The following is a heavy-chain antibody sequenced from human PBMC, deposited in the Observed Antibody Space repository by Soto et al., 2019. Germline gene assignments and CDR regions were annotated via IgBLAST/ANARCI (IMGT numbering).Heavy chain of an antibody. V-gene: IGHV3-23*01. CDR3: AKIGLATPASDY. Sequence: EVQLLESGGGLVQPGGSLRLSCAGSGFSFSTYAMSWARQAPGKGLEWVSAISGSGGSAYYADSVKGRFSISRDNSQNTRFLQMNSLRAEDTAVYYCAKIGLATPASDYWGQGTLVTVSS. CDR1: GFSFSTYA. J-gene: IGHJ4*02. D-gene: IGHD6-13*01. CDR2: ISGSGGSA.